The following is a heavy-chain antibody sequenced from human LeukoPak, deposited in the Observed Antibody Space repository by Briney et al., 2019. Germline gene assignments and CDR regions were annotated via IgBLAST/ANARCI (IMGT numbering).Heavy chain of an antibody. CDR1: GFTFSSYW. J-gene: IGHJ5*02. V-gene: IGHV3-7*03. CDR2: IKQDGSEK. CDR3: ARERCSGGSCYDGGWFDP. D-gene: IGHD2-15*01. Sequence: PGGSLRLSCAASGFTFSSYWMSWVRQAPGKGLEWVANIKQDGSEKYYVDSVKGRFTISRDNAKNSLYLQMNSLRAGDTAVYYCARERCSGGSCYDGGWFDPWGQGTLVTVSS.